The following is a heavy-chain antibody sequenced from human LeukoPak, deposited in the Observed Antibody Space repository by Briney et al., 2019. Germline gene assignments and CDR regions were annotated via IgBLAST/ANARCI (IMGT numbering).Heavy chain of an antibody. J-gene: IGHJ4*02. CDR3: ARDFGYCSSTSCPPDY. Sequence: ASVKVSFKSAGYTVTSDGISWGRQAPGQGLEWVGLISAYNGNTNYAQKLQGRVTMTTDTSTSTAYMQLRSLSSDDTAVYYCARDFGYCSSTSCPPDYWGQGTLVTVSS. CDR1: GYTVTSDG. CDR2: ISAYNGNT. V-gene: IGHV1-18*01. D-gene: IGHD2-2*01.